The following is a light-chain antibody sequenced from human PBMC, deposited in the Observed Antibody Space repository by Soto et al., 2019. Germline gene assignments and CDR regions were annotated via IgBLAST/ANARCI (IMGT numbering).Light chain of an antibody. J-gene: IGLJ3*02. CDR2: SND. V-gene: IGLV1-44*01. Sequence: QSVLTQPPSASGTPGQRVTISCSGSSSNIGSDTVNWYRQLPGTAPKLLIYSNDQRPSGVPDRFSGSKSGTSASLAISGLQSEDEADYYRAAWDDSLNGWVFGGGTKLTVL. CDR3: AAWDDSLNGWV. CDR1: SSNIGSDT.